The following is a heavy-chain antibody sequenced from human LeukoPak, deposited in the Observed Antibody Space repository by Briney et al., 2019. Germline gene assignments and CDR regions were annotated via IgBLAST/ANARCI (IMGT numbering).Heavy chain of an antibody. CDR3: ARTRNNYYGSGRHYDY. J-gene: IGHJ4*02. V-gene: IGHV4-34*01. CDR1: GGSFSGYY. D-gene: IGHD3-10*01. Sequence: SETLSLTCAVYGGSFSGYYWSWIRQPPGKGLGWIGEINHSGSTNYHPSLKSRVSISVDTSKNQFSLKLSSVTAADTAVYYCARTRNNYYGSGRHYDYWGQGTLVTVSS. CDR2: INHSGST.